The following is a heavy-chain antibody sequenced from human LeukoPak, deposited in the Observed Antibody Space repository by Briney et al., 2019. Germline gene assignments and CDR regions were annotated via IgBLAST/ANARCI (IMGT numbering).Heavy chain of an antibody. Sequence: SETLSLTCTVSGGSISTYYWSWIRQSPGKAMEWIGYIYDSGSTNYNPSLKSRVTISLDTSKNQFSLKLRSMTAADTAVYFCARRAREFGWVFDYWGQGTLVTVSS. D-gene: IGHD3-10*01. CDR2: IYDSGST. V-gene: IGHV4-59*01. CDR3: ARRAREFGWVFDY. CDR1: GGSISTYY. J-gene: IGHJ4*02.